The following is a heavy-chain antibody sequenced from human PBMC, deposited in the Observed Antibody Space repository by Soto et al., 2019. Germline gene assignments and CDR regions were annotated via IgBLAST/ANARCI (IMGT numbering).Heavy chain of an antibody. V-gene: IGHV4-34*01. Sequence: LSLTCVVYGGSFSGYYWSWIRQPPGKGLEWIGEINHNGVTNYNPSLKSRVTTSVDSSKNQFSLNLNTLTAADTAVYYCTRSVQLWTPFDYWGQGTLVTVSS. J-gene: IGHJ4*02. CDR1: GGSFSGYY. D-gene: IGHD1-1*01. CDR3: TRSVQLWTPFDY. CDR2: INHNGVT.